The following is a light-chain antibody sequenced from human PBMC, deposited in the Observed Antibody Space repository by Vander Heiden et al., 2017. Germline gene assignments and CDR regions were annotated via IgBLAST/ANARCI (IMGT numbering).Light chain of an antibody. J-gene: IGKJ1*01. Sequence: DIVITQSPLSLPVPPGEPASISCRSSQSLLHSNGYNYLDWYLQKPGQSPQLLIYLGSNRASGVPDRFSGSGSGTDFTLKISRVEAEDVGVYYCMQALQTPRTFGQGTKVEIK. CDR3: MQALQTPRT. V-gene: IGKV2-28*01. CDR2: LGS. CDR1: QSLLHSNGYNY.